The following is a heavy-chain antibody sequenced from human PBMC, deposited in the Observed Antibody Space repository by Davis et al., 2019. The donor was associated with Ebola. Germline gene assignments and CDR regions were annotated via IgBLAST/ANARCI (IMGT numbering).Heavy chain of an antibody. Sequence: AASVKVSCQASRYTLTSYFINWVRQATGQGLEWMGIINPSGGSTSYAQKFQGRVTMTRDTSTSTVYMELTSLRYEDTAVYYCARGPDVVVVAAKFDPWGQGTLVTVSS. V-gene: IGHV1-46*01. J-gene: IGHJ5*02. D-gene: IGHD2-15*01. CDR2: INPSGGST. CDR3: ARGPDVVVVAAKFDP. CDR1: RYTLTSYF.